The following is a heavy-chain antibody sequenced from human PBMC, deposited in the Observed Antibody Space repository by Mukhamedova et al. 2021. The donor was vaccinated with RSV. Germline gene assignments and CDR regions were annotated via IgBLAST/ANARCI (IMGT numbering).Heavy chain of an antibody. V-gene: IGHV3-11*01. J-gene: IGHJ4*02. D-gene: IGHD5-12*01. CDR3: ARGHSDYVDFVS. Sequence: AESVKGRFTISRDNAKRSLYLQMNSLRAEDTAVYFCARGHSDYVDFVSWGQGTLVTVSS.